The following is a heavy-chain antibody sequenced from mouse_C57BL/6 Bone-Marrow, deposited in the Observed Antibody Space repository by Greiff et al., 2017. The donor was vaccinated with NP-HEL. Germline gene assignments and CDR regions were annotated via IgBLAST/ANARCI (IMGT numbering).Heavy chain of an antibody. CDR1: GYTFTDYE. Sequence: VNLVESGAELVRPGASVTLSCTASGYTFTDYEMHWVKQTPVHGLEWIGAIDPETGGTAYNQKFKGKAILTADKSSSTAYMELRSLTSEDSAVYYCTSKPNWAWFAYWGQGTLVTVSA. CDR2: IDPETGGT. D-gene: IGHD4-1*01. J-gene: IGHJ3*01. V-gene: IGHV1-15*01. CDR3: TSKPNWAWFAY.